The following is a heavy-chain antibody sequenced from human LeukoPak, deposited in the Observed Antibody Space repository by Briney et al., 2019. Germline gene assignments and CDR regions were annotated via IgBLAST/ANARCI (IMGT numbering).Heavy chain of an antibody. CDR2: VRDKLNTYTT. CDR3: AREESDGDYQFDY. J-gene: IGHJ4*02. Sequence: GGSLRLSCAASGLSFSDHYLDWVRQAPGKGLERVGRVRDKLNTYTTEYAASVKGRFTISRDDSKNSLYLQMNSLKTEDTAVYFCAREESDGDYQFDYWGQGTLVTVSS. D-gene: IGHD4-17*01. CDR1: GLSFSDHY. V-gene: IGHV3-72*01.